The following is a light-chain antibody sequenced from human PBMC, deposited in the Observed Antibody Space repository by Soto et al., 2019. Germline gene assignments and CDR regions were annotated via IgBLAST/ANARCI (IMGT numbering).Light chain of an antibody. J-gene: IGKJ1*01. Sequence: DIQMTQSPSTLSASVGDRVTITCRASQSISTWLAWYQQKPGKAPKLLIYKASTLESGVPSRFSGSGSGTEFTLTINSLQPDDFATYYCQKYNDYWRTFAQGTKVEMK. CDR1: QSISTW. V-gene: IGKV1-5*03. CDR3: QKYNDYWRT. CDR2: KAS.